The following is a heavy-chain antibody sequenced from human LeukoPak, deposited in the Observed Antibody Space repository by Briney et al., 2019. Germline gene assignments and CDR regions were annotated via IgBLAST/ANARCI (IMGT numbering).Heavy chain of an antibody. CDR3: ARDNSDYGDADPGRY. D-gene: IGHD4-17*01. CDR1: GYTLTSYG. CDR2: ISAYTGDT. J-gene: IGHJ4*02. V-gene: IGHV1-18*01. Sequence: ASVKVSCKASGYTLTSYGINWVRQAPGQGLEWLGWISAYTGDTKYAQNLQGRVNMTTDTSTSTAYMELRSLRSDDTAVYYCARDNSDYGDADPGRYWGQGTLVTVSS.